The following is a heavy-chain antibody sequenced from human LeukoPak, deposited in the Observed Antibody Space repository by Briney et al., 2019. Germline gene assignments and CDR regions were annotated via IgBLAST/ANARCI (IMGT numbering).Heavy chain of an antibody. CDR2: ISYDGSNK. D-gene: IGHD6-19*01. V-gene: IGHV3-30-3*01. CDR1: GFTFSSYA. CDR3: ATAAMAGTPFDY. J-gene: IGHJ4*02. Sequence: GSLRLSCAASGFTFSSYAMHWVRQAPGKGLEWVAVISYDGSNKYYADSVKGRFTISRDNSKNTLYLQMNSLRAEDTAVYYCATAAMAGTPFDYWGQGTLVTVSS.